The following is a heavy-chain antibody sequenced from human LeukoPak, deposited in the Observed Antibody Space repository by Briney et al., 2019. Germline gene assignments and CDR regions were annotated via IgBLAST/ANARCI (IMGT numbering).Heavy chain of an antibody. V-gene: IGHV3-33*06. Sequence: GGSLRLSCAASGFTFSSYGMHWVRQAPGKGLEWVAVIWYDGSNKYYADSVKGRFTISRDNSKNTLYLQMNSLRAEDTDMYYCAKDRSSGWDRYFDYWGQGTLVTVSS. CDR3: AKDRSSGWDRYFDY. CDR2: IWYDGSNK. D-gene: IGHD6-19*01. CDR1: GFTFSSYG. J-gene: IGHJ4*02.